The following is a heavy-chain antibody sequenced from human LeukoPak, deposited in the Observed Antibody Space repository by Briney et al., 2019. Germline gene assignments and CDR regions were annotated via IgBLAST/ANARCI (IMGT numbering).Heavy chain of an antibody. V-gene: IGHV3-66*01. Sequence: PGGSLRLSCAASGFTVSSNYMSWVRQAPGKGLEWVSVIYSGGNTYYADSVKGRFTISRDNAKNTLYLQMNSLRVEDTALYFCATAGNYRFDYWGQGTLVTVSS. D-gene: IGHD1-7*01. J-gene: IGHJ4*02. CDR3: ATAGNYRFDY. CDR2: IYSGGNT. CDR1: GFTVSSNY.